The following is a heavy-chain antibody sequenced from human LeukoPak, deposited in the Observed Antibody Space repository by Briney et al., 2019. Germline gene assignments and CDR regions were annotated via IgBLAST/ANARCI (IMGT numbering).Heavy chain of an antibody. CDR3: SRTVTTTPSPYYFDY. J-gene: IGHJ4*02. D-gene: IGHD4-17*01. CDR2: ISGSGGST. Sequence: PGGSLRLSCAASGFTFSSYEMNWVRQAPGKGLEWVSAISGSGGSTYYADSVKGRFTISRDNSKNTLYLQMNSLRAEDTAVYYCSRTVTTTPSPYYFDYWGQGTLVTVSS. V-gene: IGHV3-23*01. CDR1: GFTFSSYE.